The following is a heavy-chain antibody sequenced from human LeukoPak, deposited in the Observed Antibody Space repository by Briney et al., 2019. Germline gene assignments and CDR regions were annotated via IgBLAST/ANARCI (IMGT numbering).Heavy chain of an antibody. J-gene: IGHJ4*02. V-gene: IGHV3-23*01. CDR2: ISGSGGSA. D-gene: IGHD1-1*01. CDR3: AKEGYYNFAD. CDR1: GFTFTSYA. Sequence: GGSLRLSCAASGFTFTSYAMTWVRQAPGKGLEWVSAISGSGGSANYADSVRGRFTIFRDNSKNTVYLQMNSLRADDTAVYYCAKEGYYNFADWGQGTLVPVSS.